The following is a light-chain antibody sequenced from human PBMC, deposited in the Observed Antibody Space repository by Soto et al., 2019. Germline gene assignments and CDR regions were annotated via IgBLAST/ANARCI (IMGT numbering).Light chain of an antibody. CDR3: HQYSTCGT. CDR2: KAS. CDR1: QSISTW. Sequence: DIQMTQSPSALSASVGDRATITCRASQSISTWLAWYQQKPGKAPKLLIYKASSLESGVPSRFIGSGSGTAFTLTISSLQPDDFATYYCHQYSTCGTFGQGTKVEIK. J-gene: IGKJ1*01. V-gene: IGKV1-5*03.